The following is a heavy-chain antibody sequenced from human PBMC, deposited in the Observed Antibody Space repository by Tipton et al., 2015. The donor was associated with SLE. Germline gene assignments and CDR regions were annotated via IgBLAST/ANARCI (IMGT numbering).Heavy chain of an antibody. J-gene: IGHJ6*02. CDR3: ARDLHGGSSSWSYGMDV. V-gene: IGHV4-38-2*02. CDR2: IYHSGST. Sequence: TLSLTCDVSSFALTSGYYWGWIRQPPGKGLGWIGSIYHSGSTYYNPSLESRVTISVDTSKNQFSLKLSSVTAADTAVYYCARDLHGGSSSWSYGMDVWGQGTTVTVSS. D-gene: IGHD6-13*01. CDR1: SFALTSGYY.